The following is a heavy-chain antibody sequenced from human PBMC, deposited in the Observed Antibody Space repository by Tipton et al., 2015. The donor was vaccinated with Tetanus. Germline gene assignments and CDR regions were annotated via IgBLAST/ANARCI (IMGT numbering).Heavy chain of an antibody. D-gene: IGHD3-10*01. Sequence: GASLRSGDYNWSWIRQPPGKGLEWLAYISDGGLSNSNYFLKSRITISRDTSRNQFSLKLTSVTAADTAVYYCTRANHEFPKKGPFDSWGQGTLVIVS. CDR3: TRANHEFPKKGPFDS. V-gene: IGHV4-61*08. J-gene: IGHJ4*02. CDR2: ISDGGLS. CDR1: GASLRSGDYN.